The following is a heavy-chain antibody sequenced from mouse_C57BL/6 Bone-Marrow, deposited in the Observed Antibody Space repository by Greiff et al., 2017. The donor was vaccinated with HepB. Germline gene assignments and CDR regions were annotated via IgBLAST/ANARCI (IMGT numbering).Heavy chain of an antibody. Sequence: EVQLVESGPGLVKPSQSLSLTCSVSGYSITSGYYWNWIRQFPGNKLEWMGYISYDGSNNYNPSLKNRISITRDTSKNRFFLKLNSVTTEDTATYYCARVTTETYWGQGTLVTVSA. CDR2: ISYDGSN. V-gene: IGHV3-6*01. J-gene: IGHJ3*01. D-gene: IGHD2-1*01. CDR3: ARVTTETY. CDR1: GYSITSGYY.